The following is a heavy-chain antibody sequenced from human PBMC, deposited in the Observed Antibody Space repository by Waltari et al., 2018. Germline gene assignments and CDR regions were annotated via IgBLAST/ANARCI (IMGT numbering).Heavy chain of an antibody. V-gene: IGHV4-34*01. D-gene: IGHD6-13*01. J-gene: IGHJ6*02. CDR3: ARGSSSADYYGMDV. CDR2: INHSGST. Sequence: QVQLQQWGEGLLKPSETLSLTCAVYGGSFRGYYWSWIRQPPGKGLEWIGEINHSGSTNYNPSLKSRVTISVDTSKNQFSLKLSSVTAADTAVYYCARGSSSADYYGMDVWGQGTTVTVSS. CDR1: GGSFRGYY.